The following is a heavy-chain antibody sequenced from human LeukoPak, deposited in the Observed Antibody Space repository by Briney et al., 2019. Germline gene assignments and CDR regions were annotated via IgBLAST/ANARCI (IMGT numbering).Heavy chain of an antibody. V-gene: IGHV1-69*06. Sequence: ASVKVSCKASGGTFSSYAISWVRQAPGQGLEWMGGIIPIFGTANYAQKFQGRVTITADKSTSTAYMELSSLRSEDTAVYYCARDSSPGGSYPYDAFDIWGQGTMVTVSS. CDR2: IIPIFGTA. J-gene: IGHJ3*02. D-gene: IGHD1-26*01. CDR1: GGTFSSYA. CDR3: ARDSSPGGSYPYDAFDI.